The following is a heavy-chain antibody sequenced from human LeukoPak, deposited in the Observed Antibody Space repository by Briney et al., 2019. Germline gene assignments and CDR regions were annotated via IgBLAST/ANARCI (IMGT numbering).Heavy chain of an antibody. CDR2: IYYSGST. CDR1: GGPISSSSYY. V-gene: IGHV4-39*01. J-gene: IGHJ4*02. CDR3: ARGETKAAPFDY. D-gene: IGHD3-16*01. Sequence: SETLSLTCTVSGGPISSSSYYWGWIRQPPGKGLEWIGSIYYSGSTYYNPSLKSRVTISVDTSKNQFSLKLSSVTAADTAVYYCARGETKAAPFDYWGQGTLVTVSS.